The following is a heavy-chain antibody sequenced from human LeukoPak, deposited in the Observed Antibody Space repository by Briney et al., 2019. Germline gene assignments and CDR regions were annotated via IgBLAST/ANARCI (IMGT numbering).Heavy chain of an antibody. CDR2: ISYDGSSK. CDR1: GFTFSSYG. CDR3: AKAGGKGDGRERVAARPLSSNDY. D-gene: IGHD6-6*01. J-gene: IGHJ4*02. V-gene: IGHV3-30*18. Sequence: PGRSLRLSCAPFGFTFSSYGMHWVRQAPGKGLEWVAVISYDGSSKYYADSVKGRFTISRDNSKNTLYLQMNSLRPEDTAVYSCAKAGGKGDGRERVAARPLSSNDYWGQGTLVTVSS.